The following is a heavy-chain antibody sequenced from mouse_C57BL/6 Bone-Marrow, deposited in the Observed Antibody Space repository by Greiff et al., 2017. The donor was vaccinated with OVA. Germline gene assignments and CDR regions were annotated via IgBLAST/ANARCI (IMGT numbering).Heavy chain of an antibody. CDR2: SRNKANDYTT. CDR1: GFTFSDFY. CDR3: ARDAPPDYHYAMDY. V-gene: IGHV7-1*01. D-gene: IGHD2-4*01. Sequence: EVKLVESGGGLVQSGRSLRLSCATSGFTFSDFYMEWVRQAPGKGLEWIAASRNKANDYTTEYSASVKGRFIVSRDTSQSILYLQMNALRAEDTAIYYCARDAPPDYHYAMDYWGQGISVTVSS. J-gene: IGHJ4*01.